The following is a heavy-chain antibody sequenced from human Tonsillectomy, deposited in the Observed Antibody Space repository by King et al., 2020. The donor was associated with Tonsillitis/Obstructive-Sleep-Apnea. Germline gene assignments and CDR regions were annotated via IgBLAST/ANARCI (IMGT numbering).Heavy chain of an antibody. CDR3: ARSWLQYSSSSYSFDY. CDR2: IYYSGST. CDR1: GDSISTSY. V-gene: IGHV4-59*08. J-gene: IGHJ4*02. Sequence: QLQESGPGLAKPSETLSLTCTVSGDSISTSYWSWIRQPPGKGLEWIGYIYYSGSTSYNPSLESRVTMSVDTSKNQFSLKLSSVTAADTAVYYCARSWLQYSSSSYSFDYWGQGTLVTVSS. D-gene: IGHD6-6*01.